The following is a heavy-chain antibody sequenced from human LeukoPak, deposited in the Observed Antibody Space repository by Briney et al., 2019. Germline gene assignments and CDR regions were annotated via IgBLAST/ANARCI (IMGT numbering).Heavy chain of an antibody. CDR2: ISYSGTP. CDR3: ARDRYGDFEDY. J-gene: IGHJ4*01. V-gene: IGHV4-30-4*08. D-gene: IGHD4-17*01. Sequence: SETLSLTCNVYGGSISSANYYWTWIRQPPGKGREWIVYISYSGTPYYNPSLHSRVTISLDTSKNQFSLILNTVTAADTAMYYCARDRYGDFEDYWGQGTLVTV. CDR1: GGSISSANYY.